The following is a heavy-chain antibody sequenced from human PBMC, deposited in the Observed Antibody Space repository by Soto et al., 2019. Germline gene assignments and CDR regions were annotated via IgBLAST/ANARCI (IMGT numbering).Heavy chain of an antibody. J-gene: IGHJ2*01. CDR1: GGTFSSYA. CDR2: IIPVYGAT. V-gene: IGHV1-69*06. Sequence: QVQLVQSGAEVKKPGSSVKVSCKASGGTFSSYAISWVRQAPGQGLEWMGGIIPVYGATNSPQKFRGRVTFTADKSTATAYMGLSSLTSEDTAVYYCARDWVGGSWYFDLWGRGTLVTVSS. D-gene: IGHD3-16*01. CDR3: ARDWVGGSWYFDL.